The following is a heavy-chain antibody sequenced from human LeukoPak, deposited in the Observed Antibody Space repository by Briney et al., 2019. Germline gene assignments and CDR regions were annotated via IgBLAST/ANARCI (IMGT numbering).Heavy chain of an antibody. V-gene: IGHV4-39*01. CDR3: ARYVVSGAGRYYFDY. Sequence: SETLSLTCTVSGGSISSNNYYWSWIRQPPGREIEWIASINYGGTTYYNPSLKSRVTISVDTSKNQFSLRLSSVTAADTAVYLCARYVVSGAGRYYFDYWGQGSLVTVSS. CDR2: INYGGTT. J-gene: IGHJ4*02. D-gene: IGHD3-10*01. CDR1: GGSISSNNYY.